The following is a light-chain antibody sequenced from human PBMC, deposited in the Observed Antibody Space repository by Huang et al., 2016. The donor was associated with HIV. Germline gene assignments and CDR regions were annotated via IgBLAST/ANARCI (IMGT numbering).Light chain of an antibody. Sequence: DIVLTQSPTTLSLSPGERATLSCRASQSVNRYLAWYQQKPGQAPRLLIYDASNRATGSPARFSGSGSWTDFTLTISSLEPEDFAVYYCQQRSNWPPITFGQGTRLEIK. V-gene: IGKV3-11*01. CDR2: DAS. CDR1: QSVNRY. J-gene: IGKJ5*01. CDR3: QQRSNWPPIT.